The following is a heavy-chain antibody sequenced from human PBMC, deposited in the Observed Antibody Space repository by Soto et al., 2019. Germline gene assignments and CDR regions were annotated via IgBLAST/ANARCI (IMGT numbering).Heavy chain of an antibody. V-gene: IGHV1-18*01. CDR2: ISPYNGNT. Sequence: QVQLVQSGAEVKKPGASVRVSCAASGYSFSNYGISWVRQAPGQGLEWMGWISPYNGNTRGTQKFQDRLTMTTEPSTSTVFMELRSLTSDDTAVYYCARDLSQWAYTHSYGSHWGQGTLVTVSS. D-gene: IGHD3-16*01. CDR1: GYSFSNYG. CDR3: ARDLSQWAYTHSYGSH. J-gene: IGHJ4*02.